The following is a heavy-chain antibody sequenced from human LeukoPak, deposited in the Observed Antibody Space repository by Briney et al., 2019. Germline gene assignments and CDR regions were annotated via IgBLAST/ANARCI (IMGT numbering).Heavy chain of an antibody. D-gene: IGHD2-2*01. J-gene: IGHJ5*02. Sequence: SQTLSLTCAISGDSVSSNSVTWNWIRQSPSRGLEWLGRTYYRSTWYNDYAVSVRGRITVNSDTSKNQFSLHLNSVTPEDTAVYYCARRLTQYDCFDPWGQGVLVTVSS. CDR1: GDSVSSNSVT. V-gene: IGHV6-1*01. CDR3: ARRLTQYDCFDP. CDR2: TYYRSTWYN.